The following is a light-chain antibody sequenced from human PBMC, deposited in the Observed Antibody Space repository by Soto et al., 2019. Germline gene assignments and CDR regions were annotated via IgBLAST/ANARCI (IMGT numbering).Light chain of an antibody. CDR1: QSVSGN. Sequence: EIVMTQSPATLSVSPGERATLSCRASQSVSGNLAWYQQKPGQAPRLLIYGASTRATGIPARFSGSGSGTEFTLTISSLQSEDFAVYYCQQYNTCPLTFGGGTKVEIK. CDR2: GAS. J-gene: IGKJ4*01. V-gene: IGKV3-15*01. CDR3: QQYNTCPLT.